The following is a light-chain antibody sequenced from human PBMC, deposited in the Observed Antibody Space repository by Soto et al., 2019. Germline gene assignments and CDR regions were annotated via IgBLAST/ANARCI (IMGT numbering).Light chain of an antibody. J-gene: IGLJ1*01. V-gene: IGLV1-44*01. CDR1: SSNIGSNP. Sequence: QAVVTQPPSASGTPGQRVTISCSGSSSNIGSNPVNWYQQLPGSAPKLLIYSNNQRPSGVPDRFSGSKSGTSASLAISGLQSEDEADYYCAAWDDSLNGQVFGTGTKVTVL. CDR2: SNN. CDR3: AAWDDSLNGQV.